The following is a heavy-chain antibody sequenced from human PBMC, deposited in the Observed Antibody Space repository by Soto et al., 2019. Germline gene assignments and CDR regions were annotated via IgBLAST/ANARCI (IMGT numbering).Heavy chain of an antibody. CDR1: GFTFSSYA. Sequence: GGSLRLSCAASGFTFSSYAMSWVRQAPGKGLEWVSAISGSGGSTYYADSVKGRFTISRDNSKNTLYLQMNSLRAEDTAVYYCAKNTALYCSGGSCSLDYWGQGTLVTVSS. CDR2: ISGSGGST. V-gene: IGHV3-23*01. J-gene: IGHJ4*02. CDR3: AKNTALYCSGGSCSLDY. D-gene: IGHD2-15*01.